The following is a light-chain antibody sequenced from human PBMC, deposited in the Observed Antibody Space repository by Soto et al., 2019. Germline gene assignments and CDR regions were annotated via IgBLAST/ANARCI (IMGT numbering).Light chain of an antibody. Sequence: DIQMTQSPSTLSASVGARVTITCRASQSISSWLAWYQQKPGKAPKLLIYKASTLESGVPSRFSVSGSGTEFTLSISSLQPDDFATYYCQQYYSFPRTFGQGTKVEIK. CDR2: KAS. CDR3: QQYYSFPRT. J-gene: IGKJ1*01. CDR1: QSISSW. V-gene: IGKV1-5*03.